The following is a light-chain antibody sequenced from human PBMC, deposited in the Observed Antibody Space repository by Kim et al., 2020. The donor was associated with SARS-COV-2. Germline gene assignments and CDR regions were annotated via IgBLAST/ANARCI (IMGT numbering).Light chain of an antibody. CDR1: ESVSSN. CDR3: QQYYHWPPYT. V-gene: IGKV3-15*01. Sequence: VSPGERVPLSCRASESVSSNLAWYQQIPGQPPRLLIYGASTRATGVAARFSGSGSGTEFTLTISSLLSEDFAVYYCQQYYHWPPYTFGQGTKLEI. J-gene: IGKJ2*01. CDR2: GAS.